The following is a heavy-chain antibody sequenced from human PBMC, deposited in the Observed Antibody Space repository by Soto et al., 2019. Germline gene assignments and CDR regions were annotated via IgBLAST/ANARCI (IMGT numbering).Heavy chain of an antibody. CDR1: GGSFSGYH. D-gene: IGHD2-15*01. CDR3: ARGGYCSGGSCSARVGFVY. V-gene: IGHV4-34*01. J-gene: IGHJ4*02. Sequence: QVQLQQWGAGLLKPSETLSRTCAVYGGSFSGYHWNWIRQPPGKGLEWIGDIDHSGSANYNPSLKSRVTITVDASRNQFSLKLNSVTAAGTAVYYCARGGYCSGGSCSARVGFVYWGQGALVTVSS. CDR2: IDHSGSA.